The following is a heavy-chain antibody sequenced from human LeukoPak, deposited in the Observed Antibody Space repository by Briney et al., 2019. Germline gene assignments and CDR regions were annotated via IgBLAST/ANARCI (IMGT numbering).Heavy chain of an antibody. J-gene: IGHJ6*03. D-gene: IGHD2-21*01. CDR3: ASGAYCGGACFMPYYYYYYMDV. V-gene: IGHV4-59*01. Sequence: PSETLSRTGTVSGGSISSYYWGWLRQPPGKGLEWSGYIYYSGSTYYNPSHKSRVNISVDTSKIQFSMKMSSVTAADTAVYYCASGAYCGGACFMPYYYYYYMDVWGQGTTVTVSS. CDR2: IYYSGST. CDR1: GGSISSYY.